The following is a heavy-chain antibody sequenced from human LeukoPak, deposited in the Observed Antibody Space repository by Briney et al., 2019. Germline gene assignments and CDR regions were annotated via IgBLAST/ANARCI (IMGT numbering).Heavy chain of an antibody. V-gene: IGHV4-59*01. CDR1: GGSISSYY. D-gene: IGHD3-9*01. CDR2: IYYSGST. Sequence: SETLSLTCTVSGGSISSYYWSRIRQPPGKGLEWIGYIYYSGSTNYNPSLKSRVTISVGTSKNQFSLKLSSVTAADTAVYYCARESDYDILTGYYRGYYFDYWGQGTLVTASS. J-gene: IGHJ4*02. CDR3: ARESDYDILTGYYRGYYFDY.